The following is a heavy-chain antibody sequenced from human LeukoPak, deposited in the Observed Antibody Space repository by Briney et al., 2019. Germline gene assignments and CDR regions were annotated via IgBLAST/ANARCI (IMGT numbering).Heavy chain of an antibody. J-gene: IGHJ4*02. CDR1: VFPLSRYS. V-gene: IGHV3-21*01. CDR2: ISSSSSYI. CDR3: ARLGYSYGGAYVGY. Sequence: GGSLRLSCAPSVFPLSRYSMNGVPDAPGEGGECVSPISSSSSYIYYADSEKGRFTISRDNAKNSLYLQMNSLRAEDTAVYYCARLGYSYGGAYVGYWGQGTLVTVSS. D-gene: IGHD5-18*01.